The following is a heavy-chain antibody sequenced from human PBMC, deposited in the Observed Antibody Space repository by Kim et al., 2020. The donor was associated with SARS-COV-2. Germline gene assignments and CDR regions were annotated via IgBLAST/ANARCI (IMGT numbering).Heavy chain of an antibody. CDR1: GFTFSSLA. J-gene: IGHJ5*02. CDR2: ISYHGSGT. CDR3: AKDPRSSSSFNP. D-gene: IGHD6-13*01. Sequence: GGSLRLSCAASGFTFSSLAMTWVRQAPGKGLEWVSAISYHGSGTYYADSVKGRFTISRDNSKNTMYLQMNFLGAEDTAVYYCAKDPRSSSSFNPWGQGTLVTVSS. V-gene: IGHV3-23*01.